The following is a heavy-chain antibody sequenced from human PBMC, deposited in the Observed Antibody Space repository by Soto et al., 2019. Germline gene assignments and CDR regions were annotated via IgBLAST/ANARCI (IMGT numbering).Heavy chain of an antibody. CDR3: VKDSVPVSGPYRGDYYSPFGY. D-gene: IGHD1-26*01. Sequence: EVQLLESGGDLAQPGESLRLSCTTSGFTFDNYAMNWVRQAPGKGLEWVSCISDSGGSARYADSVKGRFTVSRDNSKNTLYLQMDSLRAEDTAIYFCVKDSVPVSGPYRGDYYSPFGYWGQGTLVTVSS. V-gene: IGHV3-23*01. CDR1: GFTFDNYA. CDR2: ISDSGGSA. J-gene: IGHJ4*02.